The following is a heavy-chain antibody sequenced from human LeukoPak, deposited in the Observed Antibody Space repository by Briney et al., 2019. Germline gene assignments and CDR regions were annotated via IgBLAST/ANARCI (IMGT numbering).Heavy chain of an antibody. J-gene: IGHJ5*02. CDR2: INPSGGST. CDR3: ARALPHYYYDSSGANWFDP. CDR1: GYTFASYY. D-gene: IGHD3-22*01. V-gene: IGHV1-46*01. Sequence: ASVNVSCKASGYTFASYYMHWVRQAPGQGLEWMGIINPSGGSTSYAQKFQGRVTMTRDMSTSTVYMELSRLRSDDTAVYYRARALPHYYYDSSGANWFDPWGQGTLVTVSS.